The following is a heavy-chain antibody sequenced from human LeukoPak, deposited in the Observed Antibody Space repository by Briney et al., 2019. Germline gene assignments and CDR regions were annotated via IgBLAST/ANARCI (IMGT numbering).Heavy chain of an antibody. CDR3: ARDLNYYDSSGPRRGDAFDI. J-gene: IGHJ3*02. D-gene: IGHD3-22*01. CDR2: INHSGST. CDR1: GGSFSGYY. V-gene: IGHV4-34*01. Sequence: SETLSLTCAVYGGSFSGYYWSWIRQPPGKGLEWIGEINHSGSTNYNPSLKSRVTISVDTSKNQFSLKLSSVTAADTAVYYCARDLNYYDSSGPRRGDAFDIWGQGTMVTVSS.